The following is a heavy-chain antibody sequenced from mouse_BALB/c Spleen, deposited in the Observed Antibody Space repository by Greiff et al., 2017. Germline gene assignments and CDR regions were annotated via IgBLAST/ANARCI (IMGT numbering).Heavy chain of an antibody. CDR2: IFPGDGST. D-gene: IGHD2-1*01. CDR1: GYTFTSYD. V-gene: IGHV1-85*01. J-gene: IGHJ1*01. CDR3: ARRGEDYGNYGDWYFDV. Sequence: VMLVESGAELVKPGASVKLSCKASGYTFTSYDINWVRQRPEQGLEWIGWIFPGDGSTKYNEKFKGKATLTTDKSSSTAYMQLSRLTSEDSAVYFCARRGEDYGNYGDWYFDVWGAGTTVTVSS.